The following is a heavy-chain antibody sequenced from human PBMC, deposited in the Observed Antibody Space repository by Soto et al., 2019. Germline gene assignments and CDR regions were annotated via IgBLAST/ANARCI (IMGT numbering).Heavy chain of an antibody. CDR1: GGSISSGDYY. D-gene: IGHD3-10*01. CDR2: IYYSGST. V-gene: IGHV4-30-4*01. J-gene: IGHJ6*02. Sequence: QVQLQESGPGLVKPSQTLSLTCTVSGGSISSGDYYWSWIRQPPGKGLEWIGYIYYSGSTYYNPSLKGRVTISVDTSKNQFSLKLSSVTAADTAVYYCATDYYGSGSYQSSGGMDVWGQGTTVTVSS. CDR3: ATDYYGSGSYQSSGGMDV.